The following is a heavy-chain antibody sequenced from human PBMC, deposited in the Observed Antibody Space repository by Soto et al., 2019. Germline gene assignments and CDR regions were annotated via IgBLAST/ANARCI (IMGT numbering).Heavy chain of an antibody. J-gene: IGHJ3*01. D-gene: IGHD3-22*01. CDR2: IKSKTDGGTT. CDR1: GFTFSNAW. Sequence: EVQLVESGGGLVKPGGSLRLSCAASGFTFSNAWMNWVRQAPGKGLEWVGRIKSKTDGGTTDYAAPVKGRFTISRDDSKNTLYLQMNSLKTEDTAVYYCTTDQGLVVAYDAFDLWGQGTMVTVSS. V-gene: IGHV3-15*07. CDR3: TTDQGLVVAYDAFDL.